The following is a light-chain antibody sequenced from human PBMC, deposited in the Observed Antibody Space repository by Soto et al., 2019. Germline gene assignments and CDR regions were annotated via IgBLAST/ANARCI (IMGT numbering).Light chain of an antibody. Sequence: DIQMTQSPSSLSASVGDAVTITCRASQSISSWLAWYQQKPGKAPKLMIYKASSLESGVPSRFSGSGSGTEFTLTISSLQPDDVATYYCQHYNSYSEALGQGTKVDIK. V-gene: IGKV1-5*03. CDR3: QHYNSYSEA. CDR1: QSISSW. J-gene: IGKJ1*01. CDR2: KAS.